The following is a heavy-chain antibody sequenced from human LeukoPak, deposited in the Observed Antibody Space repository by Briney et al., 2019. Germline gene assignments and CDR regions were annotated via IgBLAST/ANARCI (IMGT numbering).Heavy chain of an antibody. J-gene: IGHJ3*02. CDR1: GFTFSDYY. Sequence: GGSLRLSCAASGFTFSDYYMNWIRQAPGKGLEWISTISRSSSYTNYADSVKGRFTLSRDNAKKSLSLQMNSLRAEDTAIYYCARCNRDAFDMWGQGTVVTVSS. CDR3: ARCNRDAFDM. CDR2: ISRSSSYT. D-gene: IGHD2/OR15-2a*01. V-gene: IGHV3-11*06.